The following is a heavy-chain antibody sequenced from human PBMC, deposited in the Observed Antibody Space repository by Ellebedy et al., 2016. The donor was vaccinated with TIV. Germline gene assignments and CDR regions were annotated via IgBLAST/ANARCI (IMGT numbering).Heavy chain of an antibody. V-gene: IGHV3-23*01. CDR1: EFTFSNYA. CDR2: ISNHSHNT. D-gene: IGHD2-21*01. Sequence: GGSLRLXCAASEFTFSNYAMTWVRQAPGKGLEWVSGISNHSHNTYYVDSVKGRFTISRDNSKNTLYLQMNSLRAEDTALYYCAKGRGSSVIDYRYYGMDVWGQGTMVTVSS. CDR3: AKGRGSSVIDYRYYGMDV. J-gene: IGHJ6*02.